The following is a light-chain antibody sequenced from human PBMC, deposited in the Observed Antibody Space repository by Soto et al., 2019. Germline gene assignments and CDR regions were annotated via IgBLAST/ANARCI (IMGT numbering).Light chain of an antibody. J-gene: IGKJ5*01. V-gene: IGKV3-20*01. Sequence: EIALTQSPGTLSLSPGERATLSCRASQSVSSSYLAWYQQKPGQAPRLLIYGASSRATGIPDRFSGSGSGTDFTLTISRLEPGDFAVYYCQQCDTSPPSTFGQGTRLEIK. CDR1: QSVSSSY. CDR2: GAS. CDR3: QQCDTSPPST.